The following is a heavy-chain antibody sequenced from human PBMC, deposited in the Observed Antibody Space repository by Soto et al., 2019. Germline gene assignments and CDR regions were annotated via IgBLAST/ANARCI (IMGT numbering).Heavy chain of an antibody. D-gene: IGHD1-26*01. CDR1: GFTFSSYG. CDR2: IWYDGSNK. V-gene: IGHV3-33*01. Sequence: QVQLVESGGGVVQPGRSLRLSCAASGFTFSSYGMHWVRQAPGKGLEWVAVIWYDGSNKYYADSLKGRFTISRDNSKNTLYLQMNSLRSEDTAVYNCAGEWKDVGARSYYFDYWGQGTLVTVSS. J-gene: IGHJ4*02. CDR3: AGEWKDVGARSYYFDY.